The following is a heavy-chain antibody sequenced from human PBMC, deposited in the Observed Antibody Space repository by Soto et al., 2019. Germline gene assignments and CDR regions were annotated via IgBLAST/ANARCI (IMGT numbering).Heavy chain of an antibody. J-gene: IGHJ4*02. Sequence: SETLSLTCAVYGGSFSGYYWSWIRQPPGKGLKWIGEINHSGSTNYNPSLKSRVTISVDTSKNQFSLKLSSVTAADTFVYLSARGWCSRTSGYRSCDYWCREPWSPSP. CDR2: INHSGST. D-gene: IGHD2-2*01. V-gene: IGHV4-34*01. CDR1: GGSFSGYY. CDR3: ARGWCSRTSGYRSCDY.